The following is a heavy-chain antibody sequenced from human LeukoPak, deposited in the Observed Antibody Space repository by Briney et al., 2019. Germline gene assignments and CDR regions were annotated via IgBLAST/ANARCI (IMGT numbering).Heavy chain of an antibody. Sequence: ASVKVSCKSSGFIFTDYHMHWLRQAPGQGLEWMGWINPRSGDTTYAQKFLGRVTMTRDTSTNTAYMDLSSLRSDDTAVYYCARDRLRWPKIDYWGQGTLVTVSS. D-gene: IGHD4-23*01. CDR3: ARDRLRWPKIDY. V-gene: IGHV1-2*02. CDR2: INPRSGDT. J-gene: IGHJ4*02. CDR1: GFIFTDYH.